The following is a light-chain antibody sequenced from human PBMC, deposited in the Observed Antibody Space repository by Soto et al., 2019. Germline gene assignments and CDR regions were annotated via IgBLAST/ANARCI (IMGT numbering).Light chain of an antibody. V-gene: IGKV1-5*01. J-gene: IGKJ2*01. Sequence: IQMTQSPSTLSASVGDRVTITCQASQTISTLLAWYQHRPGKAPNRLIYDASSLGSGVPSRFSGSGSGKEFTLTISSLQPDDSATYYCQQYISLVTFGQGTKLEI. CDR2: DAS. CDR3: QQYISLVT. CDR1: QTISTL.